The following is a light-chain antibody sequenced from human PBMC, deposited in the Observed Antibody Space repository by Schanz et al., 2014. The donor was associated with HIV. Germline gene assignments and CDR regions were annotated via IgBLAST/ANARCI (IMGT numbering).Light chain of an antibody. Sequence: ATQMTQSPSSLSASVGDRVTITCRASQDIRNDLGWYQQKPGKAPQLLIYAASVLQEGVPARFSGSGSGTDFTLTITNLQPEDVASYDCLQDYNYSWAFGPGTKVEIK. CDR1: QDIRND. J-gene: IGKJ1*01. V-gene: IGKV1-6*01. CDR3: LQDYNYSWA. CDR2: AAS.